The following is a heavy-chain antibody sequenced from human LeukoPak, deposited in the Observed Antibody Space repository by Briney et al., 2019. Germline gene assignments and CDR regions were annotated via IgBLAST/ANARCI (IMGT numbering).Heavy chain of an antibody. CDR1: GYTFTSYG. CDR2: ISAYNGNT. V-gene: IGHV1-18*03. CDR3: ARVRRDYGTYYMDV. Sequence: GASVKVSCKASGYTFTSYGISWVRQAPGQGLEWMGWISAYNGNTNYAQKLQGRVTMTTDTSTSTAYMELRSLRSDDMAVYYCARVRRDYGTYYMDVWGKGTTVTVSS. J-gene: IGHJ6*03. D-gene: IGHD3-16*01.